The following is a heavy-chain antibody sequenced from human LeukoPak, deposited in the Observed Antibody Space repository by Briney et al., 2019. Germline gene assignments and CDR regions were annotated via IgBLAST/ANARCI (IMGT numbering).Heavy chain of an antibody. V-gene: IGHV3-30*03. CDR3: ATQQLAPGG. CDR1: GFTLSVYG. Sequence: GGSLRLSCAASGFTLSVYGMHWVRQAPGKGLEWVAVISYDGSNKYYADSVKGRFTISRDNAKNSLYLQMNSLRAEDTAVYYCATQQLAPGGWGQGTLVTVSS. CDR2: ISYDGSNK. D-gene: IGHD6-13*01. J-gene: IGHJ4*02.